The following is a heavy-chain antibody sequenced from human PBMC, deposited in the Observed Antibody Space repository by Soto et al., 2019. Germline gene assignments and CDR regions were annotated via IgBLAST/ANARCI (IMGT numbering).Heavy chain of an antibody. J-gene: IGHJ4*02. V-gene: IGHV2-5*02. CDR2: LYWDDDK. CDR3: ARFLAAEIFDY. Sequence: QITLKESGPTLVKPTQTLTLTCTFSGFSLSTSGVGVGWIRQPPGKALEWLALLYWDDDKRYSPSLKSRLTITKDTSKIQVVLTMTNMDPVDTATYYCARFLAAEIFDYWGQGTLVTVSS. CDR1: GFSLSTSGVG. D-gene: IGHD6-25*01.